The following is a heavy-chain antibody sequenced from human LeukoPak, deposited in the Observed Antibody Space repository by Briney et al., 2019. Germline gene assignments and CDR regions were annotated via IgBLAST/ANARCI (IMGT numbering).Heavy chain of an antibody. V-gene: IGHV3-23*01. CDR3: AKLPFGVVLFGNFDY. CDR2: ISGSGGST. CDR1: GFTFSSYA. D-gene: IGHD3-3*01. J-gene: IGHJ4*02. Sequence: PGGSLRLSCAASGFTFSSYAMSWVRQAPGKGLEWVSAISGSGGSTYYADSVKGRFTISRDNSKNTLYLQMNSLRAEDTAVYYCAKLPFGVVLFGNFDYWGQGTLVTVSS.